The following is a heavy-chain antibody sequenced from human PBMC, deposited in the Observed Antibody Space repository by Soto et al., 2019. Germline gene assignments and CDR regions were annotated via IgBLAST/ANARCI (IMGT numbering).Heavy chain of an antibody. V-gene: IGHV3-15*01. J-gene: IGHJ4*02. CDR1: GLTFTNAS. D-gene: IGHD1-26*01. CDR2: IKSKTDGGTT. Sequence: GGSLRLSCAASGLTFTNASMSWVRQAPGKGPEWFGRIKSKTDGGTTDYSALVKGRFTISRDDSTNTLYLQMNSLKTEDTAVYYCTKDLYRGSYAFDYWGQGTLVTVSS. CDR3: TKDLYRGSYAFDY.